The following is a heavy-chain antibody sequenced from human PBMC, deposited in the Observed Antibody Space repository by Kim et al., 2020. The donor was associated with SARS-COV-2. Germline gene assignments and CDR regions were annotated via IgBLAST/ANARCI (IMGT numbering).Heavy chain of an antibody. CDR1: GFTFSSYE. CDR2: ISSSGSTI. D-gene: IGHD4-17*01. Sequence: GGSLRLSCAASGFTFSSYEMNWVRQAPGKGLEWVSYISSSGSTIYYADSVKGRFTISRDNAKNTLYLQMNSLRAEDTAVYYCARERTWSKLRTTVTSSDYYYCIDDWGQGTTVTVSS. CDR3: ARERTWSKLRTTVTSSDYYYCIDD. V-gene: IGHV3-48*03. J-gene: IGHJ6*02.